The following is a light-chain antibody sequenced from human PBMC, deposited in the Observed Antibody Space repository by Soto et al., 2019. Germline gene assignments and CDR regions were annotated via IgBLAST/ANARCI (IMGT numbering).Light chain of an antibody. CDR3: QQYESLPS. CDR1: QDIRDY. J-gene: IGKJ2*01. Sequence: DIQMTQSPSSLSASIGDRVTITCQASQDIRDYLNWYQQKPGKAPKLLIYEASNLGTGVPSRFSGGGFGTDFTFTIRSLQPEDIATYFCQQYESLPSFGQGTKLEI. CDR2: EAS. V-gene: IGKV1-33*01.